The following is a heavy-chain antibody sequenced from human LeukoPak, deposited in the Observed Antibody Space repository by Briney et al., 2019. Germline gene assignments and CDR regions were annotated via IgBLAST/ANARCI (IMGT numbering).Heavy chain of an antibody. CDR2: INPNSGGT. Sequence: ASVEVSCKASGYTFTGYFMHWVRQAPGQGLEWMGQINPNSGGTNYAQKFQGRVTMTRDTSISTAYMELSRLRSDDTAVYYCAVLSIVVINYWGQGTLVTVSS. J-gene: IGHJ4*02. D-gene: IGHD3-22*01. CDR3: AVLSIVVINY. CDR1: GYTFTGYF. V-gene: IGHV1-2*06.